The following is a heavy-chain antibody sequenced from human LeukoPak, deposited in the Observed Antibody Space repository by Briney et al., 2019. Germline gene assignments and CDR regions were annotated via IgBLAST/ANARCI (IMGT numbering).Heavy chain of an antibody. CDR3: ARGPRSGYSEGSFDY. CDR2: ISCDGSNK. CDR1: GFTFSSYA. Sequence: GGSLRLSCAASGFTFSSYAMHWVRRAPGKGLEWVAVISCDGSNKYYADSVKGRFTISRDNSKNTLYLQMNSLRAEDTAVYYCARGPRSGYSEGSFDYWGQGTLVTVSS. V-gene: IGHV3-30-3*01. J-gene: IGHJ4*02. D-gene: IGHD3-22*01.